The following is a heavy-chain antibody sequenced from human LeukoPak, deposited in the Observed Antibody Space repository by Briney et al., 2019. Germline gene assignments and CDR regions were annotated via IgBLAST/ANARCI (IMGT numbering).Heavy chain of an antibody. Sequence: PSETLSLTCTVSGDSVSSSSYYWGWIRQPPGKGLEWIGSIYYSGRTDYNPSLKSRVTISVDTSKNQISLKLNSVTAADTAVYYCAREKYRSGHTGGWFDPWGQGTLVTVSS. D-gene: IGHD6-19*01. CDR1: GDSVSSSSYY. CDR2: IYYSGRT. CDR3: AREKYRSGHTGGWFDP. V-gene: IGHV4-39*02. J-gene: IGHJ5*02.